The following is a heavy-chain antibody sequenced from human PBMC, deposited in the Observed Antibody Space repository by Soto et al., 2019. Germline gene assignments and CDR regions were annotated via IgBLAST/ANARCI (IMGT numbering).Heavy chain of an antibody. CDR3: ARHGLSLHDGMDV. Sequence: QVQLQESGPGLVKPSETLSLTCTVSGGSISSYYWSWIRQPPGKGLEWIGYIYYTGSTHYNPSLKSRVTISVDTSKNQSSLRLCSVTGADTAVYYCARHGLSLHDGMDVWGQGTTVTVFS. V-gene: IGHV4-59*08. CDR2: IYYTGST. CDR1: GGSISSYY. D-gene: IGHD3-22*01. J-gene: IGHJ6*02.